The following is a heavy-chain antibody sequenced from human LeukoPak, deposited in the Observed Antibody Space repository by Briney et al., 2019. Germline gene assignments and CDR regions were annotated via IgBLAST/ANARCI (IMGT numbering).Heavy chain of an antibody. CDR3: ARLDDYHYMDV. J-gene: IGHJ6*03. Sequence: SETLSLTCAVYGGSFSGYYWSWIRQPPGKGLEWIGEINHSGSTNYNPSLKSRVTISVDTSKNQLSLKLSSVTAADTAVYYCARLDDYHYMDVWGKGTTVTVSS. CDR2: INHSGST. D-gene: IGHD2-2*03. CDR1: GGSFSGYY. V-gene: IGHV4-34*01.